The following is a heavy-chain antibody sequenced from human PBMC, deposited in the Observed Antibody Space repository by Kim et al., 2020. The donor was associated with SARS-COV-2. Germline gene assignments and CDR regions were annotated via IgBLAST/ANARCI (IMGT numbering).Heavy chain of an antibody. D-gene: IGHD3-22*01. J-gene: IGHJ2*01. V-gene: IGHV3-13*01. Sequence: GGSLRLSCATSGFTFSDHDIYWVRQTTGRGLEWVSSIGTAGDTYYAYSVKGRFTISRENAKNSLYLQMNNLRAGDTAVYYCTRGLSYYDSRGYYYDWFFDLWGRGTLVTVS. CDR1: GFTFSDHD. CDR3: TRGLSYYDSRGYYYDWFFDL. CDR2: IGTAGDT.